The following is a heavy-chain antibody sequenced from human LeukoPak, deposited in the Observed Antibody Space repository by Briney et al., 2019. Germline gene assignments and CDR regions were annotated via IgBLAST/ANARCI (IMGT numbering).Heavy chain of an antibody. CDR3: ARAVNSNEAGY. CDR2: ISAYNGNT. Sequence: ASVKVSCQASGYTFTSYGISWVRQAPGQGLEWMGWISAYNGNTNYAQTLPGRVTMTPATCTSTAYTDRRSLRSHDTAVYYCARAVNSNEAGYSGQGTLVTASS. CDR1: GYTFTSYG. V-gene: IGHV1-18*01. J-gene: IGHJ4*02. D-gene: IGHD5-18*01.